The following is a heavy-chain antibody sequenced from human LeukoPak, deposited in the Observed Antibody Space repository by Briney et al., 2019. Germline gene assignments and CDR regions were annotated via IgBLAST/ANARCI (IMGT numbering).Heavy chain of an antibody. V-gene: IGHV4-59*12. D-gene: IGHD1-26*01. Sequence: PSETLSLTCTVSGGSISNYYWSWIRQPPGKGLEWIGYIYYSGSTNYNPSLKSRVTISVDTSKNQFSLNLSSVTAADTAVYYCARDRKCYYHMDVWGKGTTVTVSS. J-gene: IGHJ6*04. CDR2: IYYSGST. CDR1: GGSISNYY. CDR3: ARDRKCYYHMDV.